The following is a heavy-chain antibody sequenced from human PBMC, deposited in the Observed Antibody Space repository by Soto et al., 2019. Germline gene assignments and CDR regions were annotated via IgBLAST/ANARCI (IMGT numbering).Heavy chain of an antibody. J-gene: IGHJ4*02. CDR1: GYTFSSYA. CDR2: INAGYGNT. Sequence: ASVKVSCKASGYTFSSYAMHSTSKAHGQLLERMRWINAGYGNTKSSQKFQDRVTIYRETFTSTAYIELTSLRSEYSALYYCARDTGDGTLVGWAQGALVTVSS. D-gene: IGHD7-27*01. V-gene: IGHV1-3*01. CDR3: ARDTGDGTLVG.